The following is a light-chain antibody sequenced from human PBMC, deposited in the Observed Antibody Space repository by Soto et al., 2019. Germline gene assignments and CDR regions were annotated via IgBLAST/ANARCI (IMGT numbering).Light chain of an antibody. J-gene: IGKJ5*01. CDR2: ADS. CDR1: QSVSGY. V-gene: IGKV3-11*01. CDR3: QQRYNWPIT. Sequence: TQSPSSVSVSPGERATLSCRASQSVSGYIGWYQQKPGQAPRLLIYADSNRATGIPARFSGSGSGTDFTLTISSLEPEDFSVYYCQQRYNWPITFGQGTRLEIK.